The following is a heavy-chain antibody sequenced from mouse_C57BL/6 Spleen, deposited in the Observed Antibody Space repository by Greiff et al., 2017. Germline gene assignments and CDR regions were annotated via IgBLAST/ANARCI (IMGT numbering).Heavy chain of an antibody. CDR2: IYPRDGST. D-gene: IGHD1-1*01. CDR3: ASRNYYGSSPLYFDV. Sequence: VQLQESGPELVKPGASVKLSCKASGYTFTSYDINWVKQRPGQGLEWIGWIYPRDGSTKYNEKFKGKATLTVDTSSSTAYMELHSLTSEDSAVYFCASRNYYGSSPLYFDVWGTGTTVTVSS. CDR1: GYTFTSYD. J-gene: IGHJ1*03. V-gene: IGHV1-85*01.